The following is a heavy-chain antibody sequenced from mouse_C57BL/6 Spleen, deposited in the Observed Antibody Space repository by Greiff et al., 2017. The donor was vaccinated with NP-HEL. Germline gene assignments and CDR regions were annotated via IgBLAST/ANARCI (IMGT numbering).Heavy chain of an antibody. CDR3: ARDLDY. Sequence: EVQLQESGPGLVKPSQSLSLTCSVTGYSITSGYYWNWIRQFPGNKLEWMGYISYDGSNNYNPSLKNRISITRDTTKNQFFLKLNSVTTEDTATYYCARDLDYWGQGTTLTVSS. CDR2: ISYDGSN. CDR1: GYSITSGYY. J-gene: IGHJ2*01. V-gene: IGHV3-6*01.